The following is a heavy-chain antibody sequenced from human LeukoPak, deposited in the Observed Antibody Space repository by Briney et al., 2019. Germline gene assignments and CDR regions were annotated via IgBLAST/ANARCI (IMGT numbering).Heavy chain of an antibody. CDR1: GFTFDDYA. D-gene: IGHD6-13*01. CDR2: ISWNSGNI. CDR3: AKDHSSSWYLIGWFDP. Sequence: GRSLRLSCAASGFTFDDYAMHWVRQAPGKGLEWVSGISWNSGNIGYADSVKGRFTISRDNAENSLYPQMNSLRAEDTALYYCAKDHSSSWYLIGWFDPWGQGTLVTVSS. J-gene: IGHJ5*02. V-gene: IGHV3-9*01.